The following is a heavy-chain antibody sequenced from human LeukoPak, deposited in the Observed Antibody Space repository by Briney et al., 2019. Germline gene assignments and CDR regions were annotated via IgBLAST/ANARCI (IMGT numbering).Heavy chain of an antibody. CDR2: ISYDGSNK. CDR1: GFTFSSYG. J-gene: IGHJ4*02. D-gene: IGHD4-11*01. CDR3: AKEGAYSNYESPSAGMAY. Sequence: GGSLRLSCAASGFTFSSYGMHWVRQAPGKGLEWVAVISYDGSNKYYADSVKGRFTISRDNTKNTLYLQMNSLRAEDTALYYCAKEGAYSNYESPSAGMAYWGQGTLVTVSS. V-gene: IGHV3-30*18.